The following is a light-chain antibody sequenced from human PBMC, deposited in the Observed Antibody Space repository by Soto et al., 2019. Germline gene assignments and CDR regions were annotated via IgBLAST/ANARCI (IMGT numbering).Light chain of an antibody. Sequence: QSALTQPPSASGSPGQSVAISCTGTSSDVGGYRYVSWYQQHPGKAPKLMIYEVSKRPSGVPDRFSGSKSGNTASLTVSGLQAEDEAEYYCSSYARNRDILFGGGTKLTVL. V-gene: IGLV2-8*01. CDR3: SSYARNRDIL. CDR2: EVS. CDR1: SSDVGGYRY. J-gene: IGLJ3*02.